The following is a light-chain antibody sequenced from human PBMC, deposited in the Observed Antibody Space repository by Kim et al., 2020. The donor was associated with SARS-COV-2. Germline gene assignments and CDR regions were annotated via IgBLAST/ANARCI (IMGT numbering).Light chain of an antibody. Sequence: GLPGKPVTLPGTPTRGMIATKPVQWNKQRPGSVPTTVIYEDALRPSGIPDRFSGSIDTSSNSASLTISGLTTEDEAVYFCQSYEVFGGGTQLTVL. J-gene: IGLJ2*01. CDR1: RGMIATKP. CDR3: QSYEV. CDR2: EDA. V-gene: IGLV6-57*03.